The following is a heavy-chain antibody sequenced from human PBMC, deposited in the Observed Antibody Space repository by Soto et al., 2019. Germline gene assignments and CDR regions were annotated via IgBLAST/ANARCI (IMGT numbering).Heavy chain of an antibody. Sequence: SETLSLTCSGSGGSISIGDYYWSWIRQPPGKGLEWIGYMFYTGTTYYNPSLKSRITISMDTSKNQFSLRLTSVTAADTAEYHCARVVRFCSSPSCRGRNWFDPWGQGTRVTVS. CDR1: GGSISIGDYY. V-gene: IGHV4-30-4*01. J-gene: IGHJ5*02. D-gene: IGHD2-2*01. CDR3: ARVVRFCSSPSCRGRNWFDP. CDR2: MFYTGTT.